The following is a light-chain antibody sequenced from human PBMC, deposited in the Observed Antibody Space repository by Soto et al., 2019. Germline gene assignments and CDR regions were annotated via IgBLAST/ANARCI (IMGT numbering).Light chain of an antibody. J-gene: IGKJ1*01. CDR2: KAS. CDR3: QHYDGLGT. Sequence: DIQMTQSPSTLSASVGDRVTITCRASQTISGWLAWCQQKPGKAPKVLIYKASRLESGVPSRFSGSGSGTEFTLTISSLQPDDFATYFCQHYDGLGTFGQGTKVEIK. CDR1: QTISGW. V-gene: IGKV1-5*03.